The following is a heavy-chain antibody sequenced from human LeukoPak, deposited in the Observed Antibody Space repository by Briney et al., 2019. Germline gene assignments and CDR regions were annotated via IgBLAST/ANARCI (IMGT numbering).Heavy chain of an antibody. CDR2: IYTSGST. J-gene: IGHJ4*02. D-gene: IGHD6-13*01. CDR1: GGSISSYY. V-gene: IGHV4-4*07. CDR3: ARTSIAALDFDY. Sequence: SETLSLTCTVSGGSISSYYWSWIRQPAGKGLEGIGRIYTSGSTNYNPSLKSRVTMSVDTSKNQFSLKLSSVTAADTAVYYCARTSIAALDFDYWGQGTLVTVSS.